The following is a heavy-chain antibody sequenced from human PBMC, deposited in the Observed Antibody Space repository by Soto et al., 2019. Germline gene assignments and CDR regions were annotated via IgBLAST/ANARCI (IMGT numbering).Heavy chain of an antibody. CDR1: GFSFSSDS. V-gene: IGHV3-21*01. D-gene: IGHD1-7*01. J-gene: IGHJ5*01. CDR3: ARDPPTGTTLDWFDS. CDR2: ISSSGSFM. Sequence: EVQLVESGGGLVQPGGSLRLSCAASGFSFSSDSMGWVRQAPGKGLEWVSSISSSGSFMNYADSVKGRFTISRDNAKNSLYLQMSSLKDEDTAVYYCARDPPTGTTLDWFDSWGQGTLVTVSS.